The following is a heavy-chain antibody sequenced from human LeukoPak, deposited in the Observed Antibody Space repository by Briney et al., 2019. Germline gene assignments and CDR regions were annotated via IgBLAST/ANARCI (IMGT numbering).Heavy chain of an antibody. V-gene: IGHV2-5*02. D-gene: IGHD6-13*01. CDR1: GFSLSTSGVS. J-gene: IGHJ4*02. CDR3: AHVQTAARAGFDY. CDR2: IYWDDDT. Sequence: SGPTLVKPTQTLTLTCTFSGFSLSTSGVSVGWIRQPPGKALEWLALIYWDDDTRYSPSLKSRLAITMDTSKNQVVLVMTSMGPEDTATYYCAHVQTAARAGFDYWGQGTLVTVSS.